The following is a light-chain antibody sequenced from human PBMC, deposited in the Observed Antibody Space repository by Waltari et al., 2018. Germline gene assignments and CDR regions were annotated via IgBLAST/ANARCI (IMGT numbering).Light chain of an antibody. V-gene: IGLV3-19*01. CDR1: SLRTLS. J-gene: IGLJ2*01. Sequence: SSELTQDPAVSVALGQSVRIPCQGDSLRTLSLSWFQQKAGQAPTLVIYGKNNRPSGIPDRFSASTSGSRASLTIIGAQAEDEADYYCHSRDSNGDVLIGGGTKVTVV. CDR2: GKN. CDR3: HSRDSNGDVL.